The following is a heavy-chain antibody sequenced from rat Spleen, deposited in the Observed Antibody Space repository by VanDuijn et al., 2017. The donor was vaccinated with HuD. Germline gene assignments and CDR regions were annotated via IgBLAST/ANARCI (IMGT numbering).Heavy chain of an antibody. D-gene: IGHD5-1*01. CDR1: GFTFSDYN. CDR2: IIYDGGRT. CDR3: ATQGELGYFDF. V-gene: IGHV5S10*01. Sequence: EVQLVESGGGLVQLGRSLKVSCAASGFTFSDYNMAWVRQAPRKGLEWVATIIYDGGRTYYRDSVKGRFTISRDNVKSTLYLQMDSLRSEDTATYYCATQGELGYFDFWGPGTMVTVSS. J-gene: IGHJ1*01.